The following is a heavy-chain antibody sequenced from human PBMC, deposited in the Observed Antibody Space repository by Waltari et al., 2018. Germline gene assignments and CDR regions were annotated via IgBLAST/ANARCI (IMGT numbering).Heavy chain of an antibody. D-gene: IGHD1-26*01. CDR2: ISSSSSYL. V-gene: IGHV3-21*01. CDR1: GFTFSSYS. J-gene: IGHJ4*02. CDR3: ARGGWSFGNGGY. Sequence: EVQLVESGGGLVKPGGSLRLSCAASGFTFSSYSMNWVRQAPGKGLEWVSSISSSSSYLYYANAVNGRFTISRDNAMNSLYLQMKSLRAEVTALYYCARGGWSFGNGGYWGQGTLVTVSS.